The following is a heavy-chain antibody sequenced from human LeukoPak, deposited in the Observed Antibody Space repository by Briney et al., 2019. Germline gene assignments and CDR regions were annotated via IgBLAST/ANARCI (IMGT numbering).Heavy chain of an antibody. CDR3: AKDDSSGYYSDAFDI. CDR2: ISGSGGST. D-gene: IGHD3-22*01. V-gene: IGHV3-23*01. J-gene: IGHJ3*02. CDR1: GFTLSSYA. Sequence: PGGSLRLSCAASGFTLSSYAMSWVRQAPGKGLEWVSAISGSGGSTYYADSVKGRFTISRDNSKNTLYLQMNSLRAEDTAVYYCAKDDSSGYYSDAFDIWGQGTMVTVSS.